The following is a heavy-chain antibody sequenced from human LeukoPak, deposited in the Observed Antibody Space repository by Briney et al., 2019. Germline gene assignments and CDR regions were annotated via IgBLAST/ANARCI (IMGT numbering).Heavy chain of an antibody. J-gene: IGHJ4*02. Sequence: GGSLRPSCTASGFTFSIYAMSWVRQAPGKGLEWVSTITASGDITYYADSMKGRFTISRDNSKNTLYLQMSSLRAEDTAVYYCAKAQSASYFWGQGTLVTVSS. CDR3: AKAQSASYF. CDR1: GFTFSIYA. V-gene: IGHV3-23*01. CDR2: ITASGDIT. D-gene: IGHD1-26*01.